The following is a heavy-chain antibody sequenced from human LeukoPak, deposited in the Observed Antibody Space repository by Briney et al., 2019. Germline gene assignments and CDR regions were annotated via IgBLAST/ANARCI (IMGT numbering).Heavy chain of an antibody. CDR1: GFTFSSYS. CDR2: ISSSSSYI. V-gene: IGHV3-21*01. CDR3: ARAWDTAMGPFFAY. D-gene: IGHD5-18*01. Sequence: GGSLRLSCAASGFTFSSYSMNWVRQAPGKGLEWVSSISSSSSYIYYADSVKGRFTISRDNAKNSLYLQMNSLRAEDTAVYYCARAWDTAMGPFFAYWGQGTLVTVSS. J-gene: IGHJ4*02.